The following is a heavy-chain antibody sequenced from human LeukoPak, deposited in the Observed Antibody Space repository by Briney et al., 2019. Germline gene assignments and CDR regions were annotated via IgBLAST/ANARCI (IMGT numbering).Heavy chain of an antibody. CDR2: ISAYNGNT. V-gene: IGHV1-18*01. J-gene: IGHJ1*01. CDR1: GYTFTSYG. Sequence: GASVKVSCKASGYTFTSYGISWVRQAPGQGLEWMGWISAYNGNTNYAQKLQGRVTMTTDTSTSTAYMELRSLRSDDTAVNYCARSLSGYKGAEYFQHWGQGTLVTVSS. D-gene: IGHD2-2*02. CDR3: ARSLSGYKGAEYFQH.